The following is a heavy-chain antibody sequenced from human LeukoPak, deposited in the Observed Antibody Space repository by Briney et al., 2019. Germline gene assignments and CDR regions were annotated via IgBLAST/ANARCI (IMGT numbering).Heavy chain of an antibody. CDR3: ARDAPYSSGHPQDY. CDR1: GYTFTGYY. CDR2: ITPNSGNT. J-gene: IGHJ4*02. D-gene: IGHD6-19*01. Sequence: ASVKVSCKASGYTFTGYYLHWVRQAPGQGLEWMGWITPNSGNTNYAQKLQGRVTMTTDTSTSTAYMELRSLRSDDTAVYYCARDAPYSSGHPQDYWGQGTLVTVSS. V-gene: IGHV1-18*04.